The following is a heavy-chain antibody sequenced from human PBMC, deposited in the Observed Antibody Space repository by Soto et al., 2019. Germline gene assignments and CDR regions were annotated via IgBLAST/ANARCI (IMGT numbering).Heavy chain of an antibody. Sequence: QVQLVESGGGVVQPGRSLRLSCAASGFTFSSYGMHWVRQAPGKGLEWVAVIWYDASNKYYADSVKGRFTISRDNSKNTLYLQMNSLRGDDTAVYYCATLASKNGFDIWGQGTMVTFSS. V-gene: IGHV3-33*01. D-gene: IGHD6-19*01. CDR1: GFTFSSYG. CDR2: IWYDASNK. J-gene: IGHJ3*02. CDR3: ATLASKNGFDI.